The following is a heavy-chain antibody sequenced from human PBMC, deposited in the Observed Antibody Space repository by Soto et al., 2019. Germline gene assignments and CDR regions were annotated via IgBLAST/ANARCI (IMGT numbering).Heavy chain of an antibody. CDR3: PKRGARGSFDP. D-gene: IGHD3-10*01. CDR2: ISGSGDIT. CDR1: GFTFSSYA. V-gene: IGHV3-23*01. J-gene: IGHJ5*02. Sequence: EVQLLESGGGLVQPGGSLRLSCAASGFTFSSYAMSWVRQAPGKGLEWVSVISGSGDITYYADSVKGRFAICREDSKTALHLQMNSLRADDTAVYYCPKRGARGSFDPSGQGTLVTVSA.